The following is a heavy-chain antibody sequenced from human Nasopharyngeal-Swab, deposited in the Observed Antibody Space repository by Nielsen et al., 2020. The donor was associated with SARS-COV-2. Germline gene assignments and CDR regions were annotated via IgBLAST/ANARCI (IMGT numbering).Heavy chain of an antibody. J-gene: IGHJ4*02. V-gene: IGHV3-48*03. CDR2: ISRSGGTI. D-gene: IGHD6-13*01. CDR3: AREEGSSWHYFDY. CDR1: GFTFSSYE. Sequence: GGSLRLSCAASGFTFSSYEMNWVRQVPGKGLEWVSYISRSGGTIYYADSVKGRFTISRDNAKNSLYLQMNSLRAEDTAVYYCAREEGSSWHYFDYWGQGTLVTVSS.